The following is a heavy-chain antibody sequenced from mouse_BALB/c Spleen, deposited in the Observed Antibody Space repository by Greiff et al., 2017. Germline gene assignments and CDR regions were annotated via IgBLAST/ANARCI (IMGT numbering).Heavy chain of an antibody. J-gene: IGHJ4*01. V-gene: IGHV1-82*01. CDR3: ARSYSSGYYAMDY. D-gene: IGHD3-1*01. CDR1: GYAFSSSW. Sequence: QVQLQQSGPELVKPGASVKISCKASGYAFSSSWMNWVKQRPGQGLEWIGRIYPGDGDTNYNGKFKGKATLTADKSSSTAYMQLSSLTSVDSAVYFCARSYSSGYYAMDYWGQGTSVTVSS. CDR2: IYPGDGDT.